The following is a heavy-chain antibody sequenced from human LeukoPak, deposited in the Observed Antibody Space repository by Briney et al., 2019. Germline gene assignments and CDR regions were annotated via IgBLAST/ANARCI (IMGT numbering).Heavy chain of an antibody. CDR3: AKMSSSWYVASFDY. J-gene: IGHJ4*02. CDR2: ISGSGGST. CDR1: GFTFSSYA. V-gene: IGHV3-23*01. Sequence: GGSLRLSCAASGFTFSSYAMSWVRQAPGKGLEWVSAISGSGGSTYCADSVKGRFTISRDNSKNTLYLQMNSLRAEDTAVYYCAKMSSSWYVASFDYWGQGTLVTVSS. D-gene: IGHD6-13*01.